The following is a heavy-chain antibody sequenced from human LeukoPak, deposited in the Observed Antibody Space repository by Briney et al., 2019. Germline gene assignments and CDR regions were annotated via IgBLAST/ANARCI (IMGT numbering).Heavy chain of an antibody. V-gene: IGHV4-4*07. Sequence: SETLSLTCTVSGGSISSYYWSWIRQPAGKGLEWVGRIYTSGSTNYSPSLKSRVTMSVDTSKNQFSLKLSSVTAADTAVYYCAKGGDVVVISPGYWGQGTLVTVSS. CDR3: AKGGDVVVISPGY. CDR1: GGSISSYY. CDR2: IYTSGST. J-gene: IGHJ4*02. D-gene: IGHD3-22*01.